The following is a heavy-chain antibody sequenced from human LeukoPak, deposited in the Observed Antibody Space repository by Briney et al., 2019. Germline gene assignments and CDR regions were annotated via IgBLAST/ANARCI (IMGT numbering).Heavy chain of an antibody. Sequence: DSVKVSCKVSGYTLTELSMHWVRQAPGKGLEWMGVIDPEHGETIYAQKFQGRVTMTEDTSTDTAYMELSSLRSEDTAVYYCATDLAYCGGDCYNYWGQGTLVTVSS. J-gene: IGHJ4*02. V-gene: IGHV1-24*01. D-gene: IGHD2-21*02. CDR1: GYTLTELS. CDR2: IDPEHGET. CDR3: ATDLAYCGGDCYNY.